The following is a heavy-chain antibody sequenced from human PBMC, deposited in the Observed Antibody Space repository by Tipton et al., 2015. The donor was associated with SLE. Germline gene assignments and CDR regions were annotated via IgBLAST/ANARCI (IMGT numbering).Heavy chain of an antibody. D-gene: IGHD5-12*01. Sequence: GLVKPSETLSLICAVYGGSFSGYCWSWIRQPPGKGLEWIGEIDHSGSTNYNPSLKSRVTISLDTSKNQFSLSLSSVTAADMAVYYCARCGYRYFSAAFDMWGQGSMVTVAS. V-gene: IGHV4-34*01. CDR3: ARCGYRYFSAAFDM. J-gene: IGHJ3*02. CDR1: GGSFSGYC. CDR2: IDHSGST.